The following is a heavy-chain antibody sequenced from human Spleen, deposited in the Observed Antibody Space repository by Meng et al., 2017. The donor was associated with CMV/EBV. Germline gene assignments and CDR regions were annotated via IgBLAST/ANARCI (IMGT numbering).Heavy chain of an antibody. V-gene: IGHV3-23*01. D-gene: IGHD3-3*01. J-gene: IGHJ4*02. CDR3: AKGAIVGVTAPDY. CDR1: GFTFSTYH. CDR2: IRGNDGTA. Sequence: GESLKISCAASGFTFSTYHMSWFRQAPGKGLEWVSRIRGNDGTASYSDSVKGRFTISRDISQNTLYLQMNSLRAEDKAVYYCAKGAIVGVTAPDYWGQGTLVTVSS.